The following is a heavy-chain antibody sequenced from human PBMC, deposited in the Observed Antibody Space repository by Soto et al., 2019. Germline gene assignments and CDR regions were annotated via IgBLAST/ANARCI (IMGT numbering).Heavy chain of an antibody. D-gene: IGHD3-3*01. V-gene: IGHV3-11*01. CDR1: GFTLRDYY. CDR2: ISSSGETI. J-gene: IGHJ4*02. CDR3: ARDSWVFGVDY. Sequence: QVQLVESGGGLVKPGGSLRLSCAASGFTLRDYYMSWIRQAPGKGLEWVSYISSSGETIYYADSVKGRFTISRDSAKNPLSLQMNSLRAEDTAVYYCARDSWVFGVDYWGQGSLVTVSS.